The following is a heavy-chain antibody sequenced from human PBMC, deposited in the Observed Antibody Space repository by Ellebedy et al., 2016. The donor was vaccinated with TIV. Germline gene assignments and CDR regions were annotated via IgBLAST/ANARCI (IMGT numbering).Heavy chain of an antibody. CDR3: APVRGATGYFDA. J-gene: IGHJ4*02. CDR2: ISSGSNNV. Sequence: PGGSLRLSCAASGFTFRTYSLIWVRQAPGKGLEWVSSISSGSNNVYYADSVKGRFTVSRDNAKNSLYLQMDSLRAEDTAVYYCAPVRGATGYFDAWGQGSLVTVSS. D-gene: IGHD3-10*01. V-gene: IGHV3-21*01. CDR1: GFTFRTYS.